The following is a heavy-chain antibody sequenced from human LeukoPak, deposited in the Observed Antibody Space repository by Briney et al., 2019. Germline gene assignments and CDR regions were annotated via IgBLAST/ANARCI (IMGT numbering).Heavy chain of an antibody. CDR2: IYYSGST. V-gene: IGHV4-61*01. J-gene: IGHJ4*02. D-gene: IGHD1-26*01. CDR1: GGSVSSGSYY. Sequence: PSETLSLTCTVSGGSVSSGSYYWSWIRQPPGKGLEWIGYIYYSGSTNYNPSLKSRVTISVDTSKNQFSLKLSSVTAAGTAVYYCARASWELPYFDYWGQGTLVTVSS. CDR3: ARASWELPYFDY.